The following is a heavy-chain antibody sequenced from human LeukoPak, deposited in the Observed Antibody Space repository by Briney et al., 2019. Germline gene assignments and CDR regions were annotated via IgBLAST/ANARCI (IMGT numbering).Heavy chain of an antibody. CDR3: ARVKPGIPVADS. CDR2: IYNNGDN. V-gene: IGHV4-4*08. D-gene: IGHD6-19*01. Sequence: GSLRLSCAASGFTFSSYGMSWVRQPPGKGLEWIGYIYNNGDNSSNPSLKSRVTLSIDTSENQFSLRLASVTAADTALYYCARVKPGIPVADSWGQGTLVTVSS. J-gene: IGHJ4*02. CDR1: GFTFSSYG.